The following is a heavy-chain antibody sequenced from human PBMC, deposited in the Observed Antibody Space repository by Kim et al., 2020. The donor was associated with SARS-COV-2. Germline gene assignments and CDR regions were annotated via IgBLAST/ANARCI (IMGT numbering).Heavy chain of an antibody. CDR2: INHSGST. CDR3: ARGRTTLIGPPKFLYSSSWYGSRRPAYYFDY. CDR1: GGSFSGYY. Sequence: SETLSLTCAVYGGSFSGYYWSWIRQPPGKGLEWIGEINHSGSTNYNPSLKSRVTISVDTSKNQFSLKLSSVTAADTAVYYCARGRTTLIGPPKFLYSSSWYGSRRPAYYFDYWGQGTLVTVSS. D-gene: IGHD6-13*01. J-gene: IGHJ4*02. V-gene: IGHV4-34*01.